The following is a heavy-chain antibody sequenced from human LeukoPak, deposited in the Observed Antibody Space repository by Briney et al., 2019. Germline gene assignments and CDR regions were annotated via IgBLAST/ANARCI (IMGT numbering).Heavy chain of an antibody. CDR2: IYYSGST. Sequence: SETLSLTCTVSGGSISSSSYYWGWIRQPPGKGLEWIGSIYYSGSTYYNPPLKSRVTISVDTSKNQFSLKLSSVTAADTAVYYCARHPGYSSSSPYYYYYYMDVWGKGTTVTVSS. CDR3: ARHPGYSSSSPYYYYYYMDV. D-gene: IGHD6-13*01. V-gene: IGHV4-39*01. CDR1: GGSISSSSYY. J-gene: IGHJ6*03.